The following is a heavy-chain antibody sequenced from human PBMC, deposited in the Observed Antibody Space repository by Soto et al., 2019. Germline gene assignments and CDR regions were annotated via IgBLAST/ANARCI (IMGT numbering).Heavy chain of an antibody. CDR2: IIPIFGTA. CDR3: ARAPIVVVVAATDYYYGMDV. CDR1: GGTFSSYA. D-gene: IGHD2-15*01. Sequence: QVQLVQSGAEVKKPGSSVKVSCKASGGTFSSYAISWVRQAPGQGLEWMGGIIPIFGTANYAQKFQGRVSITADESXXTXYXXLGSLRSEDTAVYYCARAPIVVVVAATDYYYGMDVWGQGTTVTVSS. V-gene: IGHV1-69*12. J-gene: IGHJ6*02.